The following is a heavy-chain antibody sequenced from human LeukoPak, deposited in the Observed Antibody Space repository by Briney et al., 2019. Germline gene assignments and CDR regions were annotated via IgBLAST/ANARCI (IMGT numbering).Heavy chain of an antibody. Sequence: ASVKVSCKASGYTFTSYGIIWVRQAPGQGLEWMGWISGYNGDTNFAQMFQGRVTMATDTSTSTAYMELRSLRSDDTAMYYCARGGMYYYGSAYYFDYWGQGTLVTVSS. CDR1: GYTFTSYG. D-gene: IGHD3-10*01. CDR3: ARGGMYYYGSAYYFDY. CDR2: ISGYNGDT. J-gene: IGHJ4*02. V-gene: IGHV1-18*04.